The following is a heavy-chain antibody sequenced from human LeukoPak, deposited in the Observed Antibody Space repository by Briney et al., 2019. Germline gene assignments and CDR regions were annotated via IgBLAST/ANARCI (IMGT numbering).Heavy chain of an antibody. CDR3: ARGIAAAGTGSYFDY. CDR2: MNPNSGNT. V-gene: IGHV1-8*01. J-gene: IGHJ4*02. CDR1: GYTFTSYD. Sequence: ASVKVSCKASGYTFTSYDINWVRQATGQGLEWMGWMNPNSGNTGYAQKFQGRVTVTRNTSISTAYMELSSLRSEDTAVYYCARGIAAAGTGSYFDYWGQGTLVTVSS. D-gene: IGHD6-13*01.